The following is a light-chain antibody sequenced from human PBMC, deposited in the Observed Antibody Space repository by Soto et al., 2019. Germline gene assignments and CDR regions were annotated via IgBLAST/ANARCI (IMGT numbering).Light chain of an antibody. CDR2: GAS. CDR1: QGISDY. V-gene: IGKV1-9*01. Sequence: DIQLTQSPSFLSASVGDRVTISCRASQGISDYLAWYQQKPGKAPKLLFYGASTLQSGVPSRFSGSASGTELPLTISSLQPEDFATYFCQPYNAYPLPFGRGTKLEIK. J-gene: IGKJ4*01. CDR3: QPYNAYPLP.